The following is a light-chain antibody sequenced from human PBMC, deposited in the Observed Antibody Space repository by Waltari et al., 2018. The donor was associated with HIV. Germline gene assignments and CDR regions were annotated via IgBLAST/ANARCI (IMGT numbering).Light chain of an antibody. CDR3: QHCHGWPPKYT. V-gene: IGKV3-15*01. CDR2: GPS. Sequence: EIVMTQSPAALSVSPGERVTLSCRASENIGNDLAWYQQKPGQAPRLLMSGPSTRATGIPGRFSGGGSETEFTLTISSLRPEDLAVYYCQHCHGWPPKYTFGQGTKLEIK. J-gene: IGKJ2*01. CDR1: ENIGND.